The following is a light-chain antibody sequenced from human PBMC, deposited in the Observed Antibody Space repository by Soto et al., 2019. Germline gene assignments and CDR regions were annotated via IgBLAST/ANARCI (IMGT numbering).Light chain of an antibody. J-gene: IGKJ1*01. CDR1: QSVSSTY. CDR2: GAS. V-gene: IGKV3-20*01. CDR3: QQYGGSRWT. Sequence: EIVLTQSPGTLSLSPGERATLSCRASQSVSSTYLAWYQQKPGQAPRLLIYGASNRAAGIPDRFSGSGSGTDFTLTISILEPDYFAVYYCQQYGGSRWTFGQGTRVDI.